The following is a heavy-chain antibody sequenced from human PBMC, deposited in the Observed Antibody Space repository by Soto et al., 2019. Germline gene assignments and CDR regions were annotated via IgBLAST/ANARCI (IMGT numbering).Heavy chain of an antibody. D-gene: IGHD3-10*01. V-gene: IGHV3-73*01. CDR3: TRRSEYGPTPPDDY. J-gene: IGHJ4*02. CDR2: IRSKANSYAT. CDR1: GFTFSGSA. Sequence: GGSLILSCAASGFTFSGSAMHWVRQASGKGLEWVGRIRSKANSYATAYAASVKGRFTISRDDSKNTVYLQMNSLKTEDTAVYYCTRRSEYGPTPPDDYWGQGTLVTVSS.